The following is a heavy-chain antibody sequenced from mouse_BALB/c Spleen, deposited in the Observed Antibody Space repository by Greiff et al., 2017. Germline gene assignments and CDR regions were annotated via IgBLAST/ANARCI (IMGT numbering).Heavy chain of an antibody. CDR1: GFNIKDTY. J-gene: IGHJ4*01. CDR2: IDPANGNT. V-gene: IGHV14-3*02. CDR3: ARRVEWLQGLDYAMDY. Sequence: EVQLQQSGAELVKPGASVKLSCTASGFNIKDTYMHWVKQRPEQGLEWIGRIDPANGNTKYDPKFQGKATITADTSSNTAYLQLSSLTSEDTAVYYCARRVEWLQGLDYAMDYWGQGTSVTVSS. D-gene: IGHD2-2*01.